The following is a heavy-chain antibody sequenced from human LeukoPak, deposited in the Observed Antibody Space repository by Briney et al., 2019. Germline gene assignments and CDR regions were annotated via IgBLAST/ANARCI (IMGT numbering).Heavy chain of an antibody. CDR2: IYTSGST. D-gene: IGHD3-3*01. CDR3: AREPPYYDFWSGYSGFDY. V-gene: IGHV4-4*07. Sequence: SETLSLTCAVYGGSFSGYYWSWIRQPAGKGLEWIGRIYTSGSTNYNPSLKSRVTMSVDTSKNQFSLKLSSVTAADTAVYYCAREPPYYDFWSGYSGFDYWGQGTLVTVSS. J-gene: IGHJ4*02. CDR1: GGSFSGYY.